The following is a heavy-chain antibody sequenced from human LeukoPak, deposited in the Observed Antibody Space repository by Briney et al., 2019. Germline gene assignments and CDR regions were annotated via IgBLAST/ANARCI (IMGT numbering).Heavy chain of an antibody. V-gene: IGHV4-34*01. J-gene: IGHJ5*02. CDR1: GGSFSGYY. Sequence: PSETLSLTCAVYGGSFSGYYWSWLRQPPGKGLEWIGEINHSGSTNYNPSLKSRVTISVDTSKNQFSLKLSSVTAADTAVYYCARVGQLWSRYNWFDLWGQGTLVTVSS. CDR3: ARVGQLWSRYNWFDL. CDR2: INHSGST. D-gene: IGHD5-18*01.